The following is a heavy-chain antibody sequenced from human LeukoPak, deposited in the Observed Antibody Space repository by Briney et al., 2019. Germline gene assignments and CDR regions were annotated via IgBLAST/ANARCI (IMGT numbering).Heavy chain of an antibody. Sequence: PSETLSLTCTVSGSSISSNYYWGWIRQPPGKGLEWIGSIYHSGSTYYNPSLKSRVTISVDTSKNHFSLKPTSMTAADTAVYYCDVGILRGPDYWGQGTLVTVPS. D-gene: IGHD1-26*01. CDR2: IYHSGST. CDR3: DVGILRGPDY. J-gene: IGHJ4*02. V-gene: IGHV4-38-2*02. CDR1: GSSISSNYY.